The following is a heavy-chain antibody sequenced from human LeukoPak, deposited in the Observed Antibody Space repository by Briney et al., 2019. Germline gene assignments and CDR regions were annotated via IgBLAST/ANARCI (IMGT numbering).Heavy chain of an antibody. CDR3: ANGDSSSWYPLLPIDY. CDR1: GFTFSSYG. Sequence: PGGSLRLSCAASGFTFSSYGMHWVRQAPGKGLKWVAVISYDGSNKYYADSVKGRFTISRDNSKNTLYLQMNSLRAEDTAVYYCANGDSSSWYPLLPIDYWGQGTLVTVSS. CDR2: ISYDGSNK. D-gene: IGHD6-13*01. J-gene: IGHJ4*02. V-gene: IGHV3-30*18.